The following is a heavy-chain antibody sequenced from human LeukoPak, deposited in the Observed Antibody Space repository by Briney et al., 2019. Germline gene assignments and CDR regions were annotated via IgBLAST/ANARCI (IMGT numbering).Heavy chain of an antibody. CDR3: AKDRSMAALNDDY. CDR2: ITYDGNNK. J-gene: IGHJ4*02. V-gene: IGHV3-30*18. D-gene: IGHD6-6*01. CDR1: GFTFSNYG. Sequence: QTGGSLRLSCAASGFTFSNYGLHWVRQAPGKGLEWVAVITYDGNNKNYADSVKGRFTLSRDISKNTLYLQMNSLRAEDTAVYYCAKDRSMAALNDDYWGQGTLVTVSS.